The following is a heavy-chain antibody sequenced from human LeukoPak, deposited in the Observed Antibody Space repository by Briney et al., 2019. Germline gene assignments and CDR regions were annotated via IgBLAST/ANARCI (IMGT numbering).Heavy chain of an antibody. J-gene: IGHJ4*02. CDR1: GFTFNSYA. Sequence: GGSLRLSCAASGFTFNSYAMHWVRQAPGKGLEWVAFIWYDGSNKYYADSVKGRFTFSRDNSKNTVYLQMDSLRAEDTAVYYCGRDERGYYDSSGYFGAIDYWGQGTLVTVSS. CDR3: GRDERGYYDSSGYFGAIDY. D-gene: IGHD3-22*01. CDR2: IWYDGSNK. V-gene: IGHV3-33*01.